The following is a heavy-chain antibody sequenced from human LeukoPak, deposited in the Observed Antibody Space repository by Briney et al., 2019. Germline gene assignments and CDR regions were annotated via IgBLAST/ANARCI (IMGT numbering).Heavy chain of an antibody. CDR2: IYYDGGKK. CDR3: AKGVSGSGDYFDY. J-gene: IGHJ4*02. V-gene: IGHV3-30*18. D-gene: IGHD6-19*01. Sequence: PGWALRLSCPASRFTFSNHDMHWVRQAPAKGLEWVAIIYYDGGKKDYADSVKGRLTNPRDNPNNTLYLQMSSRRAEDTAVYYCAKGVSGSGDYFDYWGQGTLVTVSS. CDR1: RFTFSNHD.